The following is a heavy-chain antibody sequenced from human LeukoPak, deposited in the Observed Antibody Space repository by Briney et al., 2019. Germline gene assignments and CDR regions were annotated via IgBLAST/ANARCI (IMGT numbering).Heavy chain of an antibody. Sequence: SAPTLVKPTQTLTLTCTFFRCSLSTSGMRLSWIPPPPRKALEWLARIDWDDDKFYSTSLKTRLTISKDTSKNQVVLTMTNMDPVDTATYYCARTPYCGGDCYVDYWGQGTLVTVSS. CDR2: IDWDDDK. CDR1: RCSLSTSGMR. V-gene: IGHV2-70*04. D-gene: IGHD2-21*02. J-gene: IGHJ4*02. CDR3: ARTPYCGGDCYVDY.